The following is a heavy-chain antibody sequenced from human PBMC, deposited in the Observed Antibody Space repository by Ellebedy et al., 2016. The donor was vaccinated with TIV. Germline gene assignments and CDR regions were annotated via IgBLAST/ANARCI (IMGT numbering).Heavy chain of an antibody. J-gene: IGHJ4*02. CDR1: GFTSSRYW. D-gene: IGHD1-26*01. CDR3: ANIWECGY. CDR2: LNKDGSEI. Sequence: GGSLRLXXTASGFTSSRYWMSWVRQAPGKGLEWVANLNKDGSEIYYADSVKGRFTISRDNAKNSLYLQMNSLRAEDTAVYYCANIWECGYWGQGTLVTVSS. V-gene: IGHV3-7*01.